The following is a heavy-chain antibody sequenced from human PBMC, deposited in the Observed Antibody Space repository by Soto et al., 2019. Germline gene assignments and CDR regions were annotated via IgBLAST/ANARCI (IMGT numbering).Heavy chain of an antibody. J-gene: IGHJ5*02. D-gene: IGHD3-3*01. Sequence: QVQLQESGPGLVKPSQILSLTCTGSGGSVSSGDYYWSCIRQHPGKGLEWIGYIYYSGSTYYNPSLKSRVTISVDTSKNQFSLQLSSVTAADTAVYYCARWWSGSRQGFDPWGQGTLVTVSS. V-gene: IGHV4-31*03. CDR3: ARWWSGSRQGFDP. CDR2: IYYSGST. CDR1: GGSVSSGDYY.